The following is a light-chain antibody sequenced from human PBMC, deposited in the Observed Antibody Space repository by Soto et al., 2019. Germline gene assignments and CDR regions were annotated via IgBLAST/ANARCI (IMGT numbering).Light chain of an antibody. J-gene: IGLJ1*01. V-gene: IGLV2-14*01. Sequence: QSVLTQPASVSGSPGQSITISCTATSSDVGGFNYVSWYQQHPGKAPKLMIYEVNNRPSGLSNRFSGSKSGNTASLTVSGLQAEDEADYYCTSYTTSSTYVFGTGTKVTVL. CDR2: EVN. CDR3: TSYTTSSTYV. CDR1: SSDVGGFNY.